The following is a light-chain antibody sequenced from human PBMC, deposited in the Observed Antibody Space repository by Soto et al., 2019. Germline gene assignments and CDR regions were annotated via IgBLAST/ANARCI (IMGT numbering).Light chain of an antibody. CDR1: SSDVGGYDH. CDR3: SSDAGNYNYV. J-gene: IGLJ1*01. Sequence: QSALTQPPSASGSLGQSVTIPCTGTSSDVGGYDHVSWYQQHPGKAPKLMIYEVTKRPAGVPDRFSGSKSGNTASLPVSGLQAEDEADYYCSSDAGNYNYVFGTGTKVTVL. V-gene: IGLV2-8*01. CDR2: EVT.